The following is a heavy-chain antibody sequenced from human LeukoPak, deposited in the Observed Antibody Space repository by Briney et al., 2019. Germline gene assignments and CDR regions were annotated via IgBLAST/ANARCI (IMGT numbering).Heavy chain of an antibody. D-gene: IGHD2-15*01. CDR2: IYYSGST. V-gene: IGHV4-39*07. J-gene: IGHJ4*02. CDR1: GGSISSSSYY. Sequence: SETLSLTCTVSGGSISSSSYYWGWIRQPPGKGLEWIGSIYYSGSTYYNPSLKSRVTISVDTSKNQFSLKLSSVTAADTAVYYCARVGYCSGGSCLVTYYFDYWGQGTLVTVSS. CDR3: ARVGYCSGGSCLVTYYFDY.